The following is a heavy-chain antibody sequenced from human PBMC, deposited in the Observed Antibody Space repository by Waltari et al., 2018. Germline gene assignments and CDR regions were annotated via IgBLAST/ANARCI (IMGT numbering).Heavy chain of an antibody. CDR3: ARDYCDRTNCHGMDV. CDR1: AFPFSSYA. CDR2: ISYNARNI. Sequence: QVQLVGSGGGEVQPGRSLRLPCAASAFPFSSYAMHWVRQAPGKGLEWVAVISYNARNIYYVDSVKGRFTISRDNSKKTLFLQMNSLRAEDTAIYYCARDYCDRTNCHGMDVWGQGTAVTVSS. D-gene: IGHD3-22*01. V-gene: IGHV3-30*04. J-gene: IGHJ6*02.